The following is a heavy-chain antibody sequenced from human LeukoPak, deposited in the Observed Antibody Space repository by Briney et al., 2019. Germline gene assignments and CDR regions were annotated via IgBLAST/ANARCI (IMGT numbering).Heavy chain of an antibody. V-gene: IGHV4-59*01. CDR3: ARASCSGGSCYGYYFDY. J-gene: IGHJ4*02. CDR2: IYYSGST. D-gene: IGHD2-15*01. Sequence: SETLSLTCTVSGGSISSYYWSWIRQPPGKGLEWIGYIYYSGSTNYHPSLKSRVTISVDTSKNQFSLKLSPVTAADTAVYYCARASCSGGSCYGYYFDYWGQGTLVTVSS. CDR1: GGSISSYY.